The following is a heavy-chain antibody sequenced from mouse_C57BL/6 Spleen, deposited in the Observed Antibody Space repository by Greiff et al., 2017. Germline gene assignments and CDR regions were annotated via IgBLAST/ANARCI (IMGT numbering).Heavy chain of an antibody. J-gene: IGHJ2*01. D-gene: IGHD1-1*01. CDR1: GYTFTSYW. CDR2: IDPSDSYT. CDR3: ARGTTVVDY. Sequence: QVQLQQPGAELVMPGASVKLSCKASGYTFTSYWMPWVNQTPGQGLEWIAAIDPSDSYTNYNQKFKGKSTLTIDKSSSTAYMQLSSLTSEDSAVYDCARGTTVVDYWGQGTTLTVSS. V-gene: IGHV1-69*01.